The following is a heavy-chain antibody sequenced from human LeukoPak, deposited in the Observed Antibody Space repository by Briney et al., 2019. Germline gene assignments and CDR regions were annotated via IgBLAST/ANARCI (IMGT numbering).Heavy chain of an antibody. V-gene: IGHV3-23*01. D-gene: IGHD2-15*01. CDR2: ISGSGGST. J-gene: IGHJ5*02. CDR3: AKRKGYCSGGSCYNWFDP. CDR1: RFTFSSYA. Sequence: GGSLRLSCAASRFTFSSYAMSWVRQAPGKGLEWVSAISGSGGSTYYADSVKGRFTISRDNSKNTLYLQMNSLRAEDTAVYYCAKRKGYCSGGSCYNWFDPWGQGTLVTVSS.